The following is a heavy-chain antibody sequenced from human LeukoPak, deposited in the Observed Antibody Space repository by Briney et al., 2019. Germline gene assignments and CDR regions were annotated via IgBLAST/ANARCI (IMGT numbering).Heavy chain of an antibody. CDR1: GYTFTSYY. CDR3: ATARGTSHYYYGMDV. V-gene: IGHV1-24*01. Sequence: AASVKVSCKASGYTFTSYYMHWVRQAPGQGLEWMGGFDPEDGETIYAQKFQGRVTMTEDTSTDTAYMELSSLRSEDTAVYYCATARGTSHYYYGMDVWGQGTTVTVS. D-gene: IGHD2-2*01. J-gene: IGHJ6*02. CDR2: FDPEDGET.